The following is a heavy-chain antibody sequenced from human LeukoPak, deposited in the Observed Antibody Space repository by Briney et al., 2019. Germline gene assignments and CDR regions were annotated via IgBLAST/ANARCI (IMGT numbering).Heavy chain of an antibody. Sequence: ASETLSLTCTVSGGSISRSAYYWGWIRQPPGKGLEWIGTIYYSGSTYYNPSLKSRVTISVDTSKNQFSLKLSSVTAEDTAVYYCARGGTGPLRYFAYGMDVWGQGTTVTVSS. D-gene: IGHD3-9*01. J-gene: IGHJ6*02. CDR2: IYYSGST. V-gene: IGHV4-39*07. CDR1: GGSISRSAYY. CDR3: ARGGTGPLRYFAYGMDV.